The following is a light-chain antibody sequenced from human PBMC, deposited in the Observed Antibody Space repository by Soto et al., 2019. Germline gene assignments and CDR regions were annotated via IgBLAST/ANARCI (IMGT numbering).Light chain of an antibody. CDR1: QSVGNN. V-gene: IGKV3-15*01. CDR2: GGS. J-gene: IGKJ1*01. Sequence: EIVMTQSPATLSVSPGEGATLSCRASQSVGNNLAWYQLKPGQAPRLLIYGGSTRATGIPGRFSGSGSGTEFTLTISSLQSEDFAVYSCQQYNNWPRTFGQGTKVEIK. CDR3: QQYNNWPRT.